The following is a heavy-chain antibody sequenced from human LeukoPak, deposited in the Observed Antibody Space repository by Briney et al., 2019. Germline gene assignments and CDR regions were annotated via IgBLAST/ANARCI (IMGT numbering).Heavy chain of an antibody. CDR3: ARGYDFWSGYYGVGWFDP. Sequence: SETLSLTCTVSGGSISSHYWDWIRQPPGKGLEWIEYIYYSGSTNYNPSLKSRVTISVDTSKNQFSLKLSSVTAADTAVYYCARGYDFWSGYYGVGWFDPWGQGTLVTVSS. D-gene: IGHD3-3*01. CDR2: IYYSGST. J-gene: IGHJ5*02. V-gene: IGHV4-59*11. CDR1: GGSISSHY.